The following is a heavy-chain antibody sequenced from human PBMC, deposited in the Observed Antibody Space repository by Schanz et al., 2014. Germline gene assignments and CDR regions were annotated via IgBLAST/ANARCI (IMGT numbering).Heavy chain of an antibody. V-gene: IGHV1-8*01. Sequence: QVQLVQSGAEVKKPGASVKVSCKASGYNITSNDVTWVRQATGQGLEWMGWMNPNSGNTGYAQKVQGRVTMTTDTSTSTAYMELRSLRSDDTAVYYCARGGYSSGWYDRDIAHFDSWGPGTLVTV. CDR1: GYNITSND. CDR3: ARGGYSSGWYDRDIAHFDS. CDR2: MNPNSGNT. D-gene: IGHD6-19*01. J-gene: IGHJ4*02.